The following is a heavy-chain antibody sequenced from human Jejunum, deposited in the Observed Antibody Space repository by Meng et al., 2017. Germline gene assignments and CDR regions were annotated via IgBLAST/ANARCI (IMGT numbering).Heavy chain of an antibody. D-gene: IGHD1-1*01. Sequence: QWHRQEERPGLVKPSQTLSLPWTVPVAFMSSGNDYLTWIRQHPGKGLEWIGYIYYSGSTYYNPSLQSLVSISIDMSENQFSLKLTSVTAADTAVYYCARVNWTSSYWYFDLWGRGTLVTVSS. CDR1: VAFMSSGNDY. CDR3: ARVNWTSSYWYFDL. CDR2: IYYSGST. J-gene: IGHJ2*01. V-gene: IGHV4-31*01.